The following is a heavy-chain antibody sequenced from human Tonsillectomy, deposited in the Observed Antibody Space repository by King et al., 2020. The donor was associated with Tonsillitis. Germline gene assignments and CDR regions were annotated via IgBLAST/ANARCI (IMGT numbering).Heavy chain of an antibody. CDR3: ARGQQWRGFDP. J-gene: IGHJ5*02. D-gene: IGHD6-19*01. V-gene: IGHV3-66*01. CDR2: IYSGVRT. CDR1: GFTVSSNY. Sequence: GGGLVRPGGSLGRSCAASGFTVSSNYMRGVRQGPGKGLEWVSVIYSGVRTYYADSVKGRFTISIDNSKHTLYLQMNSLRAVDTAVYYCARGQQWRGFDPWGQGTLVTVSS.